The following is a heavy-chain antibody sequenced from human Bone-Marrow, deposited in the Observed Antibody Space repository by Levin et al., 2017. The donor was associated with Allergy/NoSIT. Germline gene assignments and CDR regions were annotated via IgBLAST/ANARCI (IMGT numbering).Heavy chain of an antibody. Sequence: GGSLRLSCAASGFTFSNTAMSWVRQAPGKGLEWVSAMSGSSGSTHYADSVKGRFTISRDNNKNTLYLQMNSLRAEDTAVYYCAKDQDLPPYSGYDFWGQGTLVTVSS. V-gene: IGHV3-23*01. CDR2: MSGSSGST. D-gene: IGHD5-12*01. CDR3: AKDQDLPPYSGYDF. CDR1: GFTFSNTA. J-gene: IGHJ4*02.